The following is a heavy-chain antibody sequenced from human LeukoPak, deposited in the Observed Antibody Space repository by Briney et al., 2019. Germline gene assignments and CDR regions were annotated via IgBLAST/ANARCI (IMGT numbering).Heavy chain of an antibody. D-gene: IGHD3-3*01. CDR3: ARVPSEGTIFGVVSRKTYYYYYMDV. Sequence: PSETLSLTCTVSGGSISSSSYYWGWIRQPPGKGLEWIGSIYYSGSTYYNPSLKSRVTISVDTSKNQFFLKLSSVTAADTAVYYCARVPSEGTIFGVVSRKTYYYYYMDVWGKGTTVTVSS. J-gene: IGHJ6*03. CDR1: GGSISSSSYY. CDR2: IYYSGST. V-gene: IGHV4-39*07.